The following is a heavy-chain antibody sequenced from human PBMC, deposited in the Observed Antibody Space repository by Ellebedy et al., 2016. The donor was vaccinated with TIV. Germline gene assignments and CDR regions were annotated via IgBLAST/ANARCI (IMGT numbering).Heavy chain of an antibody. CDR1: GGSFSGYY. CDR3: ARGYSGSSQGTFDY. CDR2: INHSGST. V-gene: IGHV4-34*01. Sequence: GSLRLXXAVYGGSFSGYYWSWIRQPPGKGLEWIGEINHSGSTNYNPSLKSRVTISVDTSKNQFSLKLSSVTAADTAVYYCARGYSGSSQGTFDYWGQGTLVTVSS. D-gene: IGHD3-10*01. J-gene: IGHJ4*02.